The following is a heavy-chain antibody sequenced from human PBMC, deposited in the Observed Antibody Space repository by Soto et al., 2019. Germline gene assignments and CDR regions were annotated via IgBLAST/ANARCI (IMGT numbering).Heavy chain of an antibody. CDR2: INNNGSQT. J-gene: IGHJ4*02. D-gene: IGHD3-16*02. CDR3: ASAGVISPAQLDY. V-gene: IGHV3-7*01. CDR1: GFTFSGFW. Sequence: EVQLVESGGGLVQPGGSLRLSCTGSGFTFSGFWMHWVRQAPGKGLEWVADINNNGSQTYYLNSVKGRLTTSRDKAKNSLCQQMSSLTAEDTGVYYCASAGVISPAQLDYWGQGALVTVS.